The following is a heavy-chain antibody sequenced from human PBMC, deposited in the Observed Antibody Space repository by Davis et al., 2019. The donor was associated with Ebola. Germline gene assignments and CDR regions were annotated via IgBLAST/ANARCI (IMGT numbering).Heavy chain of an antibody. V-gene: IGHV1-69*13. J-gene: IGHJ4*02. CDR3: ARVFSYDVLTGYYYY. D-gene: IGHD3-9*01. CDR1: GGTFASYS. Sequence: SVKVSCKASGGTFASYSINWVRQAPGQGLEWMGGIIPIFGTANYAQKFQGRVTITADESTSTAHMELSSLRAEDTAVYYCARVFSYDVLTGYYYYWGQGTQVIVSS. CDR2: IIPIFGTA.